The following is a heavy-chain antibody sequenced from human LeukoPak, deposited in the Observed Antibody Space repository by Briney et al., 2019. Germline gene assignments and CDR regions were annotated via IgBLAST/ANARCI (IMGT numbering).Heavy chain of an antibody. CDR3: ARDPRIYSSGWCEGGYFDY. J-gene: IGHJ4*02. CDR1: GGSISSYY. CDR2: IYYSGST. Sequence: SETLSLTCTVSGGSISSYYWSWIRQPPGKGLEWIGYIYYSGSTNYNPSLKSRVTISVDTSKNQFSLKLSSVTAADTAVYYCARDPRIYSSGWCEGGYFDYWGQGTLVTVSS. V-gene: IGHV4-59*01. D-gene: IGHD6-19*01.